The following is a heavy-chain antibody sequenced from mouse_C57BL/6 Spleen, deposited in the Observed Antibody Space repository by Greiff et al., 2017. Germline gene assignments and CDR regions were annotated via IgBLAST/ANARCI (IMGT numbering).Heavy chain of an antibody. CDR1: GYTFTSYW. J-gene: IGHJ4*01. CDR3: ARGGYGSRYYAMDY. D-gene: IGHD1-1*01. CDR2: IYPGSGST. V-gene: IGHV1-55*01. Sequence: QVQLQQPGAELVKPGASVKMSCKASGYTFTSYWITWVKQRPGQGLEWIGDIYPGSGSTTYNEKFKSKATLTVDTSSSTAYMQLSSLTSEDSAVYYCARGGYGSRYYAMDYWGQGTSVTVSS.